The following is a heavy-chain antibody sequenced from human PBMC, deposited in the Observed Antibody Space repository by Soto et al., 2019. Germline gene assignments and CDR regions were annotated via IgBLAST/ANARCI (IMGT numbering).Heavy chain of an antibody. CDR2: ISVYNGNT. J-gene: IGHJ4*01. D-gene: IGHD3-22*01. CDR1: GYTFTSYG. Sequence: ASVKVSCKASGYTFTSYGISWVRQAPGQGLEWMGWISVYNGNTNYAQNLQGRVTMTTDTSTSTAYMELRSLRSDDTAVYYCARALDSSGYYYLDQIDYWGHGALVTVSS. CDR3: ARALDSSGYYYLDQIDY. V-gene: IGHV1-18*01.